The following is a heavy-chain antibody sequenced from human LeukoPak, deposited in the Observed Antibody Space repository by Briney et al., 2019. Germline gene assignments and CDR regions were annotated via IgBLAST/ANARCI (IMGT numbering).Heavy chain of an antibody. D-gene: IGHD3-10*01. Sequence: ASVKVSCKASGYTFTSYGISWVRQAPGQGLEWMGWISAYNGNTNYAQKLQGRVTMTRDTSISTAYMELSSLRSEDTAVYYCARGRGVSLWFGELLSGDYWGQGTLVTVSS. CDR2: ISAYNGNT. J-gene: IGHJ4*02. V-gene: IGHV1-18*01. CDR3: ARGRGVSLWFGELLSGDY. CDR1: GYTFTSYG.